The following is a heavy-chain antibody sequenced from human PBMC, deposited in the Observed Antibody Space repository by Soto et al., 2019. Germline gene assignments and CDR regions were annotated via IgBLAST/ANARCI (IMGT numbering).Heavy chain of an antibody. J-gene: IGHJ4*02. CDR1: GFSVSSYS. D-gene: IGHD3-22*01. CDR3: ARDEIYDSSGYYAN. Sequence: GSLRLSCAASGFSVSSYSMSWVRQAPGKGLEWVANINQDGSEKYYVDSVKGRFTISRDNAENSLYLQMNSLSAEDTAVYYCARDEIYDSSGYYANWGQGTLVTVSS. V-gene: IGHV3-7*01. CDR2: INQDGSEK.